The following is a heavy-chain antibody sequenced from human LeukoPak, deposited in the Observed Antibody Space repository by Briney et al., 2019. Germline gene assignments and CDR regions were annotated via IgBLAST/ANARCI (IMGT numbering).Heavy chain of an antibody. CDR3: AREDKKYYGSGSYYSTFDY. D-gene: IGHD3-10*01. V-gene: IGHV4-34*01. J-gene: IGHJ4*02. Sequence: PSETLSLTCAVYGGSFSGYYWSWIRQPPGKGLEWIGEINHSGSTNYNPSLKSRVTISVDTSKNQFSLKLSSVTAADTAVYYCAREDKKYYGSGSYYSTFDYWGQGALVTVSS. CDR2: INHSGST. CDR1: GGSFSGYY.